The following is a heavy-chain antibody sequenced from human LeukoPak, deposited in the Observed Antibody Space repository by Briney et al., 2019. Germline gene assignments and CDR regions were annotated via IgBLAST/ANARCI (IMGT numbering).Heavy chain of an antibody. J-gene: IGHJ4*02. CDR1: GFTFSSYW. Sequence: GGSLRLSCAASGFTFSSYWMSWVRQAPGKGLEWVANIKQDGSEKYYVDSVKGRFTISRDNAKNSLYLQMNSLRAEDTAVYYCAREEIAVAGAPFDYWGQGTLVTVSS. CDR2: IKQDGSEK. CDR3: AREEIAVAGAPFDY. V-gene: IGHV3-7*03. D-gene: IGHD6-19*01.